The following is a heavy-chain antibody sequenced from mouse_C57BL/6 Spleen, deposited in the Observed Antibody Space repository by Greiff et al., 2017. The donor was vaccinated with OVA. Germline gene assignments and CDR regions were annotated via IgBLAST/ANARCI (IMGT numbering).Heavy chain of an antibody. CDR2: IWSDGST. CDR1: GFSLTSYG. Sequence: VMLVESGPGLVAPSQSLSITCTVSGFSLTSYGVHWVRQPPGKGLEWLVVIWSDGSTTYNSALKSRLSISKDNSKSHVVLKMNSRQTDDTAVDYCARHLTGTFYYAMDYWGQGTSVTVSS. V-gene: IGHV2-6-1*01. D-gene: IGHD4-1*01. J-gene: IGHJ4*01. CDR3: ARHLTGTFYYAMDY.